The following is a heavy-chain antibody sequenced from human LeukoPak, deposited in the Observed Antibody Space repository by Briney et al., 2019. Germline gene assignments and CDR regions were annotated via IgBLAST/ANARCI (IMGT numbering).Heavy chain of an antibody. Sequence: SGTLSLTCAVPGGSISSSNWWSWVRQPPGKGLEWIGEIYHSGSTNYNPSLKSRVTISVDTSKNQFSLKLSSVTAADTAVYYCARAKVLDIVVVVAATNFDYWGQGTLVTVSS. CDR1: GGSISSSNW. CDR2: IYHSGST. CDR3: ARAKVLDIVVVVAATNFDY. D-gene: IGHD2-15*01. V-gene: IGHV4-4*02. J-gene: IGHJ4*02.